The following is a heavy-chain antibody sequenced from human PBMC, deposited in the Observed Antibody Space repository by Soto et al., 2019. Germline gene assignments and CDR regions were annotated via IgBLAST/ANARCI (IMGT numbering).Heavy chain of an antibody. CDR1: GGSISSSGYY. J-gene: IGHJ6*02. CDR2: IYYSGST. Sequence: ASETLSLTCTVSGGSISSSGYYWGWLRQPPGKGLEWIGSIYYSGSTYYNPSLKSRVNISVDTSKSQFSQKLSSVTAADTAVYYCARGGNCSGGSCSRSYYYYGMDVWGQGTTVT. V-gene: IGHV4-39*07. D-gene: IGHD2-15*01. CDR3: ARGGNCSGGSCSRSYYYYGMDV.